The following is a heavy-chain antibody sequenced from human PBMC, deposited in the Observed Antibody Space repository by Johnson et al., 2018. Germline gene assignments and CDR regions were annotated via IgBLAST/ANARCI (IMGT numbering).Heavy chain of an antibody. D-gene: IGHD6-13*01. CDR1: GFTFDDYA. V-gene: IGHV3-9*01. Sequence: VQLVQSGGGLVQPGRSLRLSCAASGFTFDDYAMHWVRQAPGKGLEWVSGISWNSGSIGYADSVKGRFTISRDNAKNSLYLQMNSLRAEDTAFDYCAKDMWQQLVPSYCMDVWGQGTTVTVSS. CDR2: ISWNSGSI. CDR3: AKDMWQQLVPSYCMDV. J-gene: IGHJ6*02.